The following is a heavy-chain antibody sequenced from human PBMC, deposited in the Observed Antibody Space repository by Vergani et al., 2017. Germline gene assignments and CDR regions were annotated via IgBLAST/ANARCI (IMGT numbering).Heavy chain of an antibody. CDR2: IYYRGST. CDR1: NDPVSNTFYY. V-gene: IGHV4-39*01. J-gene: IGHJ4*01. D-gene: IGHD2-15*01. Sequence: QVQLQESGPGLVKPSETLSLTCTVSNDPVSNTFYYWGWTRQTPGKGLEWIGSIYYRGSTHYNPSLESRVPMSVDTSKSQLSLKLSPVTAADTAVYYCTSKRGACRAAYCHSYDFWGPGTLVGVSS. CDR3: TSKRGACRAAYCHSYDF.